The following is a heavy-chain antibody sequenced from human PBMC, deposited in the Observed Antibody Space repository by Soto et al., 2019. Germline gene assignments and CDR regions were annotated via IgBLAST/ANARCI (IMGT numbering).Heavy chain of an antibody. D-gene: IGHD3-10*01. Sequence: QVQLQESGPGLVKPSETLSLTCTVSGGSITSGHHYWSWIRQPPGKGLEWIGYIYYSGSTYYNPSLNSRATISLDTSNDQFSLNLRSVIAADTAVYYCARVAETREYYLDYWGQGTLVTVSS. CDR3: ARVAETREYYLDY. V-gene: IGHV4-30-4*01. J-gene: IGHJ4*02. CDR1: GGSITSGHHY. CDR2: IYYSGST.